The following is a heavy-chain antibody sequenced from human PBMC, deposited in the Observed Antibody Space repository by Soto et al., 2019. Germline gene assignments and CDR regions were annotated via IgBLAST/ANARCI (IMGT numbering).Heavy chain of an antibody. V-gene: IGHV1-69*13. CDR2: IIPIFGTA. Sequence: GASVKVSCKASGGTFSSYAISWVRQAPGQGLEWMGGIIPIFGTANYAQKFQGRVTITADESTSTAYMELSSLRSEDTAVYYCARVRVLEYYYDSSGYGGLGFDYWGQGXLVTVYS. CDR3: ARVRVLEYYYDSSGYGGLGFDY. D-gene: IGHD3-22*01. J-gene: IGHJ4*02. CDR1: GGTFSSYA.